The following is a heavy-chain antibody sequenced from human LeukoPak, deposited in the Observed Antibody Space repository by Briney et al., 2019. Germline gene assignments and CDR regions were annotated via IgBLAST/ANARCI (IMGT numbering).Heavy chain of an antibody. D-gene: IGHD5-12*01. J-gene: IGHJ4*02. CDR3: ARAGGNTGYAFDY. V-gene: IGHV4-39*07. CDR2: IYYSGST. Sequence: PSETLSLTCTVSGGSISSSSYYWGWIRQPPGKGLEWIGSIYYSGSTYFNPSLKRRATISLDTSPNQFSLKLRSVTAADTAVYFCARAGGNTGYAFDYWGQGTLVTVSS. CDR1: GGSISSSSYY.